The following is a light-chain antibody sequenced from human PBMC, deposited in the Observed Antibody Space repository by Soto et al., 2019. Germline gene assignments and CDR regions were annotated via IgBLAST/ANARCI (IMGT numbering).Light chain of an antibody. J-gene: IGKJ5*01. Sequence: IILTQSPGTLSLSPGEGATLSCKASQTVISTHLAWYQQKPGQAPRLLIYATSNRATGIPDRFSGSGSGRDVTLTIDRLDPEDFAVYYCQQYDSSSVTFGQGTRLDLK. CDR3: QQYDSSSVT. CDR1: QTVISTH. V-gene: IGKV3-20*01. CDR2: ATS.